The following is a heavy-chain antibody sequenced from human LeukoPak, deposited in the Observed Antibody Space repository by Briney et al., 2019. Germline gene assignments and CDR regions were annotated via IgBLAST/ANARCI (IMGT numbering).Heavy chain of an antibody. Sequence: GRSLRLSCVTSGFTFSSYGMHWVRQVPGKGLEWVAVISYDGDNKYYADSVKGRFTISRDNSKNTLYVQMNSLRAEDTAIYYCARNRDFWSGPYYFDYWGQGTLVTVSS. CDR2: ISYDGDNK. CDR1: GFTFSSYG. J-gene: IGHJ4*02. D-gene: IGHD3-3*01. CDR3: ARNRDFWSGPYYFDY. V-gene: IGHV3-30*03.